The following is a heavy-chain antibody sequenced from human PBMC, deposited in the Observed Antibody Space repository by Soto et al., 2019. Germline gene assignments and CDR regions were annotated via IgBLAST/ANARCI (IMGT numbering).Heavy chain of an antibody. Sequence: GASVKVSCKASGYTFTGYYMHWVRQAPGQGLEWMGWINPNSGGTNYAQKFQGWVTMTRDESTSTAYMELSSLRSEDTAVYYCASKAATIFGVVYLGMDVWGQGTTVTVSS. CDR1: GYTFTGYY. D-gene: IGHD3-3*01. CDR2: INPNSGGT. J-gene: IGHJ6*02. CDR3: ASKAATIFGVVYLGMDV. V-gene: IGHV1-2*04.